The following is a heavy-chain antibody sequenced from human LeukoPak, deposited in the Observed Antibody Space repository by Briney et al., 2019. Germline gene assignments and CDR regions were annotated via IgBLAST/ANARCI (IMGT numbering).Heavy chain of an antibody. Sequence: PGGSLRLSCAASGFTFSSYAMSWVRQAPGKGLEWVSGISWNSGSIGYADSVKGRFTISRDNAKNSLYLQMNSLRAEDTALCYCAKALCGGGSCYYFDYWGQGTLVTVSS. D-gene: IGHD2-15*01. CDR3: AKALCGGGSCYYFDY. CDR1: GFTFSSYA. CDR2: ISWNSGSI. V-gene: IGHV3-9*01. J-gene: IGHJ4*02.